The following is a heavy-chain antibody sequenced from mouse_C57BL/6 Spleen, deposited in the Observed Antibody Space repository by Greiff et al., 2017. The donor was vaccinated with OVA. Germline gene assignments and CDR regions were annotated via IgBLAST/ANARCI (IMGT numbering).Heavy chain of an antibody. CDR2: ISYDGSN. Sequence: EVQRVESGPGLVKPSQSLSLTCSVTGYSITSGYSWNWIRQFPGNKLEWMGYISYDGSNNYNPSLKNRISITRDTSKNQFFLKLNSVTTEDTATYYCARESSASYAMDYWGQGTSVTVSS. D-gene: IGHD3-2*02. CDR1: GYSITSGYS. V-gene: IGHV3-6*01. CDR3: ARESSASYAMDY. J-gene: IGHJ4*01.